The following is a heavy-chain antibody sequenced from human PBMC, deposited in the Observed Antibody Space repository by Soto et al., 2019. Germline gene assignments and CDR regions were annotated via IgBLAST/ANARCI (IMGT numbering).Heavy chain of an antibody. CDR2: ISYDGSNK. V-gene: IGHV3-30*18. D-gene: IGHD3-10*01. J-gene: IGHJ6*02. CDR3: AKDLYNVGELFPCKGPLCGMDV. Sequence: QVQLVESGGGVVQPGRSLRLSCAASGFTFSRYGMHWVRQAPGKGLEWVAVISYDGSNKYYADSVRGRFTIYRDNSKNTLYLQMNSLRAQDTAVYFCAKDLYNVGELFPCKGPLCGMDVWGQGPTVTVSS. CDR1: GFTFSRYG.